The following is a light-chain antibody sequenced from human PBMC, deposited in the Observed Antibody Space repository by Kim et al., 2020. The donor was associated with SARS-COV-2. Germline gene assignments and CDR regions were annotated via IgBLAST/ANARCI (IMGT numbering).Light chain of an antibody. CDR1: RLVDKN. V-gene: IGLV3-1*01. CDR2: LIN. J-gene: IGLJ1*01. CDR3: QAWADNTFV. Sequence: SYELTQPPSVSVSPGQTAIITCSGDRLVDKNVFWYYQKPGQSPVLVLYLINLRPSEIPERFSGSNSGNTATLTISGAQPVDEADYYCQAWADNTFVFGPGTKVTVL.